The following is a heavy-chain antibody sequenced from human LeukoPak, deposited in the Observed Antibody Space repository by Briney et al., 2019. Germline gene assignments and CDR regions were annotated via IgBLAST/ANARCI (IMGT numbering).Heavy chain of an antibody. CDR3: AKERYCSSTSCYAFSWFDP. D-gene: IGHD2-2*01. J-gene: IGHJ5*02. Sequence: GGSLRLSCAASGFTFSSYAMSRVRQAPGKGLEWVSAISGSGGSTYYADSVKGRFTISRDNSKNTLYLQMNSLRAEDTAVYYCAKERYCSSTSCYAFSWFDPWGQGTLVTVS. CDR1: GFTFSSYA. V-gene: IGHV3-23*01. CDR2: ISGSGGST.